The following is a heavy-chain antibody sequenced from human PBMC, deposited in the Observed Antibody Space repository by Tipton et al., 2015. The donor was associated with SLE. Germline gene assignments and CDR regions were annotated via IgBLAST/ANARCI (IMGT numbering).Heavy chain of an antibody. CDR3: ARRLTRYSGYDYFDY. CDR1: GASISSFSYY. D-gene: IGHD5-12*01. Sequence: TLSLTCTVSGASISSFSYYWGWIRQPPGKGLEWIGNIYYSGSTNYNPSLKSRVTISVDTSKNQFSLKLSSVTAADTAVYYCARRLTRYSGYDYFDYWGQGTLVTGSS. CDR2: IYYSGST. J-gene: IGHJ4*02. V-gene: IGHV4-39*07.